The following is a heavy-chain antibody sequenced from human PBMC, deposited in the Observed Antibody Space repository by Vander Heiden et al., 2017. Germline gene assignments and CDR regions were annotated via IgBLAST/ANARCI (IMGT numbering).Heavy chain of an antibody. V-gene: IGHV3-30*04. CDR2: ISHDGSNK. Sequence: QVQLVESGGRVVQPGRSLRLSCAASGFPFRNYSMHWVRQAPGKGLEWVAVISHDGSNKYYADSVKGRFTISRDTSKNTRYLKMNSLRPEDTAVYYCTRDPDGRAWEPNYFDYWGQGTLVSVSS. CDR3: TRDPDGRAWEPNYFDY. J-gene: IGHJ4*02. D-gene: IGHD1-26*01. CDR1: GFPFRNYS.